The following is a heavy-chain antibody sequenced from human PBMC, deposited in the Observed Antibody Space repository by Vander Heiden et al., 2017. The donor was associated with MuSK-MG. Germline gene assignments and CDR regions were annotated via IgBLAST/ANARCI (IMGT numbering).Heavy chain of an antibody. D-gene: IGHD7-27*01. CDR1: GFTFSTNA. CDR3: AKNNWGYSDY. J-gene: IGHJ4*02. V-gene: IGHV3-23*01. Sequence: EVQLLESGGGLVQPGGSLRLSCAASGFTFSTNAMTWVRQAPGKGLEWVSVITAGGDNTYDTDSVKGRFTISRDNSKNTLYLKMTSLGAEDTAVYYCAKNNWGYSDYWCQGTLVTVSS. CDR2: ITAGGDNT.